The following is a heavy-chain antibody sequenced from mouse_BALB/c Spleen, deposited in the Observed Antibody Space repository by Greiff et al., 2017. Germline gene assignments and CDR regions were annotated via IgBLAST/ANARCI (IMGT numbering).Heavy chain of an antibody. J-gene: IGHJ4*01. V-gene: IGHV2-6-4*01. CDR1: GFSLSRYS. Sequence: QVQLQQSGPGLVAPSQSLSITCTVSGFSLSRYSVHWFRQPPGKGLEWLEMIWGGGSTDYNSALKSRLSISKDNSKSQVFLKMNSLQTDDTAMYYCARMGNYAMDYWGQGTSVTVSS. CDR3: ARMGNYAMDY. CDR2: IWGGGST.